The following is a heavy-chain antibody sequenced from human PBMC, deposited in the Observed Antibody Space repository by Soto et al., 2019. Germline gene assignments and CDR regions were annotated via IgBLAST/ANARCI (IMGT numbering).Heavy chain of an antibody. V-gene: IGHV4-59*02. CDR1: GGSVSNSY. D-gene: IGHD1-26*01. J-gene: IGHJ4*02. Sequence: SETLSLTCTVSGGSVSNSYWGWIRQPPGKGLEWVAYVYYSGSTNYNPSLGSRVTISVDRSKNQFSLKMTSVTGADTAVYYCARGRSHEWELLVQYFDYWGQGTLVTVSS. CDR3: ARGRSHEWELLVQYFDY. CDR2: VYYSGST.